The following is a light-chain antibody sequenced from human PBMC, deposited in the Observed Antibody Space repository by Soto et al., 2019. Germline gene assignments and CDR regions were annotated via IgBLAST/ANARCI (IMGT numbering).Light chain of an antibody. CDR2: GAS. CDR1: QSVDSH. CDR3: QQYGSSPPIT. V-gene: IGKV3-20*01. Sequence: EIVLTQSPATLSLSPGERATLYCRASQSVDSHLAWHQQKPGQAPRLVIYGASTRGAGIPDMFSGGGSGTAFTLTINRLEHEDFAVYFCQQYGSSPPITFCQGTRLQIQ. J-gene: IGKJ5*01.